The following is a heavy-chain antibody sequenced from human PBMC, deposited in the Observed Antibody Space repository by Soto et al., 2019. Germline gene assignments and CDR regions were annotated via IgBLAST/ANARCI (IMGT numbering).Heavy chain of an antibody. Sequence: QVQLVQSGAEVKKPGSSVKVSCKASGGTFSSYAISWGRQAPGQGLEWMGGIIPIFGAADYAQKFQGRVTITADESTSTANRELRSLRSEDTAVYDWACHSGRSAEGQYDYGMDVWGQGTTVTVSS. J-gene: IGHJ6*02. CDR3: ACHSGRSAEGQYDYGMDV. CDR1: GGTFSSYA. V-gene: IGHV1-69*12. D-gene: IGHD1-26*01. CDR2: IIPIFGAA.